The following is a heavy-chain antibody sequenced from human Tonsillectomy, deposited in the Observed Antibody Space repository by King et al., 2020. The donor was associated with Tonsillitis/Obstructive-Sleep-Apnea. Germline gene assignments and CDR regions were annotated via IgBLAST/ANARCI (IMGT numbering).Heavy chain of an antibody. V-gene: IGHV4-59*01. CDR1: VVSISSYY. CDR2: LYYRGRT. J-gene: IGHJ5*02. D-gene: IGHD1-26*01. CDR3: AGSYSGSYSWFDP. Sequence: PFLVPPSSPLSLPCTFSVVSISSYYWRLIRQPPVKGLALIGYLYYRGRTTYHPSLKSRVPISVDPSKNQFSLKLSSVTAADTAVYYCAGSYSGSYSWFDPWGQGTLVTVSS.